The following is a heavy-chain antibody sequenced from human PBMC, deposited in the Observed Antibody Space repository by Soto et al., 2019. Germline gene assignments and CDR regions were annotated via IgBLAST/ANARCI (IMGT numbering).Heavy chain of an antibody. Sequence: QVQLQQWGAGLLKPSETLSLTCAVYGGSFSGYYWSWIRQPPGKGLEWIGEINHSGSTNYNPSLKSRVTISVDTPKNQFSLKLSSVTAADTAVYYCARGLSYYYDSSGYYYGYWGQGTLVTVSS. J-gene: IGHJ4*02. V-gene: IGHV4-34*01. D-gene: IGHD3-22*01. CDR2: INHSGST. CDR3: ARGLSYYYDSSGYYYGY. CDR1: GGSFSGYY.